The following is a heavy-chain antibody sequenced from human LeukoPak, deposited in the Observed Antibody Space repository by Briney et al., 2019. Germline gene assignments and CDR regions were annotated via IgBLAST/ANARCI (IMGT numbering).Heavy chain of an antibody. V-gene: IGHV4-39*07. Sequence: SQTLSLTCTVSGGSISSGSYYWSWIRQPPGKGLEWIGSIYYSGSTYYNPSLKSRVTISVDTSKNQFSLKLSSVTAADTAVYYCAREEGDSSSWYRNAFDIWGQGTMVTVSS. CDR1: GGSISSGSYY. D-gene: IGHD6-13*01. CDR2: IYYSGST. CDR3: AREEGDSSSWYRNAFDI. J-gene: IGHJ3*02.